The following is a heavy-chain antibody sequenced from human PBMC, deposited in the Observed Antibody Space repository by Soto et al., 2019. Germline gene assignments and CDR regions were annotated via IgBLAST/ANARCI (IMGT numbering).Heavy chain of an antibody. CDR3: SHNLYGDSRFDY. V-gene: IGHV2-5*02. CDR2: IYWDDDK. CDR1: GFSLSTSGVG. Sequence: QITLKESGPTLVKPTQTLTLTCTFSGFSLSTSGVGVGWIRQPPGKALEWLALIYWDDDKRYSPSLKSRLTIXKXXSKNQVVLTMTNMAPVDTATYHCSHNLYGDSRFDYWGPGTLVTVSS. J-gene: IGHJ4*02. D-gene: IGHD4-17*01.